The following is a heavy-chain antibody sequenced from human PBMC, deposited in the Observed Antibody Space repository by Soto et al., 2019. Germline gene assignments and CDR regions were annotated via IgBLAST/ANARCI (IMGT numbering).Heavy chain of an antibody. CDR2: INSDGSST. Sequence: GGSLRLSWAASGFTFNNYWMHWVRQAPGKGLVWVSRINSDGSSTTDADSVKGRFTISRDNAKNTLYLQMNSLRAEDTAVYYCARDRNWNYAYSYYGMDVWGQGTTVTVSS. CDR1: GFTFNNYW. V-gene: IGHV3-74*01. CDR3: ARDRNWNYAYSYYGMDV. J-gene: IGHJ6*02. D-gene: IGHD1-7*01.